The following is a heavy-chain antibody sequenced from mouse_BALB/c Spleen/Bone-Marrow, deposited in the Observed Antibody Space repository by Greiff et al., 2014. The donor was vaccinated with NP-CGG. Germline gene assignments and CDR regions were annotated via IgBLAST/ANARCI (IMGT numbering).Heavy chain of an antibody. CDR2: INPSTGYT. CDR3: ARSGSIYYDFLDY. J-gene: IGHJ2*01. D-gene: IGHD2-4*01. V-gene: IGHV1-7*01. Sequence: VQLVESGAELAKPGASVKMSCKASGYTFTSYWMHWVKQRPGQGLEWIGYINPSTGYTEYNQKFKDKATLTADKSSSTAYMQLSSLTSEDSAVYYCARSGSIYYDFLDYWGQGTTLTVSS. CDR1: GYTFTSYW.